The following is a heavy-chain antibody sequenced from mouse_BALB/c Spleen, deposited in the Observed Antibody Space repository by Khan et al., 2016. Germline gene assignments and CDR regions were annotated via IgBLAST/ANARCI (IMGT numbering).Heavy chain of an antibody. CDR1: GYSITSGYI. V-gene: IGHV3-1*02. CDR3: AGWFLSWFAY. Sequence: EVQLQESGPDLVKPCQSLSLSCTVTGYSITSGYIWHWIRQFPGNKLEWTGYIHYSGSTYYDPSLKSRISITRDKSKNPFFLQLNSVTSEDPAIYSCAGWFLSWFAYWGQGTLVTVSA. J-gene: IGHJ3*01. D-gene: IGHD2-2*01. CDR2: IHYSGST.